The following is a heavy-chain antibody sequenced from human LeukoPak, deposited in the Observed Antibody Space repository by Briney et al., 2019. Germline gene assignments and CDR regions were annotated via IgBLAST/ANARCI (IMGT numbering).Heavy chain of an antibody. V-gene: IGHV5-51*01. CDR2: IYPGDSDT. Sequence: GESLQISCKGSGYSFTSYWIGWVRQMPGKGLEWMGIIYPGDSDTRYSPSFQGQVTISADKSISTAYLQWSSLKASDTAMYYCASPITYYGGYGGGAFDIRGQGTMVTVSS. CDR3: ASPITYYGGYGGGAFDI. J-gene: IGHJ3*02. D-gene: IGHD4-17*01. CDR1: GYSFTSYW.